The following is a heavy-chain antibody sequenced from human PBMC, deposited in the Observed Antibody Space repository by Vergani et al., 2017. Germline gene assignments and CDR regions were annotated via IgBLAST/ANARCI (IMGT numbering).Heavy chain of an antibody. V-gene: IGHV3-23*04. CDR1: GFSFGDYA. CDR2: ISGSGGST. D-gene: IGHD4-11*01. Sequence: EVQLVESGGGLVPPGRSLRLSCAASGFSFGDYAMTWVRQAPGKGLEWVSAISGSGGSTYYADSVKGRFTISRDNSKNTLYLQMNSLRAEDTAVYYCATYTAIPRKADAFDIWGQGTMVTVSS. J-gene: IGHJ3*02. CDR3: ATYTAIPRKADAFDI.